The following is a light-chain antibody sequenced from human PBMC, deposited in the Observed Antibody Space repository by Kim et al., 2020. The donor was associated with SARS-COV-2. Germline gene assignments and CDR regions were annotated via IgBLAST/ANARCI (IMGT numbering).Light chain of an antibody. Sequence: DIQMTQSPSSLSASVGDRVTITCRASQDIRSYLGWYQHKPGKAPKRLIYSASKLQSGVPSRFSGSGSGTEFSLTISSLQPEDFATYYCLQHNSHPPTFGQGTKLEI. CDR1: QDIRSY. CDR3: LQHNSHPPT. CDR2: SAS. V-gene: IGKV1-17*01. J-gene: IGKJ2*01.